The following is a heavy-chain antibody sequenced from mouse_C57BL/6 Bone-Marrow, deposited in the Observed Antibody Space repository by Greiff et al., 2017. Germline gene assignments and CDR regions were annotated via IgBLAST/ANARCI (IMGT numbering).Heavy chain of an antibody. CDR3: ARDLPITTAYAMDY. J-gene: IGHJ4*01. Sequence: QVLLQQSGPELVKPGASVKISCKASGYAFSSSWMNWVKQRPGKGLEWIGRIYPGDGDTNYNGKFKGKATLTADKSSSTAYMQLSSLTSEDSAVYFCARDLPITTAYAMDYWGQGTSVTVSS. V-gene: IGHV1-82*01. D-gene: IGHD1-2*01. CDR1: GYAFSSSW. CDR2: IYPGDGDT.